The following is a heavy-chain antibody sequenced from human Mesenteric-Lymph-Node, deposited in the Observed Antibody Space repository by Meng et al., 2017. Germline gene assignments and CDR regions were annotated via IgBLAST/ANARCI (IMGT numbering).Heavy chain of an antibody. CDR3: VRGVYSSGRCDVFDI. D-gene: IGHD6-25*01. CDR1: GFTVSGNY. V-gene: IGHV3-66*02. CDR2: LYNHGTT. Sequence: GESLKISCAPSGFTVSGNYMAWVRQAPGKGLEWVSTLYNHGTTYYAESVKGRFAISRDNFKTTVYLQMDNLRGEDTAIYYCVRGVYSSGRCDVFDIWGQGTAVTVSS. J-gene: IGHJ3*02.